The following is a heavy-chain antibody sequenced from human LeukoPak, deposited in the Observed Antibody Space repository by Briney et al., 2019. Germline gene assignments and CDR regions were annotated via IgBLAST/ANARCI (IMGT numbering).Heavy chain of an antibody. CDR1: GFTFSSYA. Sequence: GGSLRLPCTASGFTFSSYAMSWVRQAPGKGLEWVSAISGSGGSTYYADSVKGRFTISRDNAKNSLYLQMNSLRAEDTAVYYCARVDPIVGATSPFDYWGQGTLVTVSS. CDR3: ARVDPIVGATSPFDY. D-gene: IGHD1-26*01. J-gene: IGHJ4*02. CDR2: ISGSGGST. V-gene: IGHV3-23*01.